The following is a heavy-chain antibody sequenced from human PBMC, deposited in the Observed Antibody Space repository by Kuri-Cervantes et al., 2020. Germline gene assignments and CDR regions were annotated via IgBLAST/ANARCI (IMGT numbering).Heavy chain of an antibody. Sequence: LSLTCAASRFTFSSYAMSWVRQAPGKGLEWVANIKGDGSEKYYVDSVKGRFTISRDNARNSLYLRMDSLRVEDTALYYCAKERLGMGFDYWGQGALVTVSS. CDR3: AKERLGMGFDY. V-gene: IGHV3-7*04. CDR1: RFTFSSYA. J-gene: IGHJ4*02. D-gene: IGHD7-27*01. CDR2: IKGDGSEK.